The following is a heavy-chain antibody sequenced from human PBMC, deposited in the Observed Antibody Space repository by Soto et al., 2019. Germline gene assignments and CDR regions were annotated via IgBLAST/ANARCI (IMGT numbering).Heavy chain of an antibody. CDR3: ASSAPYYCMDV. D-gene: IGHD3-10*01. Sequence: SETLSLTCTVSGGSISSGYYYWSWLRQPPGKGLEFIGYIYYSWSTYYNPSLKSRVTISVDTSKNQFSLKLSSVTAADTAVYYCASSAPYYCMDVWGQGTTVTVSS. CDR1: GGSISSGYYY. CDR2: IYYSWST. J-gene: IGHJ6*02. V-gene: IGHV4-30-4*01.